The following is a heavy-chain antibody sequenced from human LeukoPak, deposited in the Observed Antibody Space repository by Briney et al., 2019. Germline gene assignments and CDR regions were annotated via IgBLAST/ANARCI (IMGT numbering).Heavy chain of an antibody. CDR3: GRATMGVDY. Sequence: SQTLSLTCAFSGGSISSGGYSGSWIRQPPGKWLGWIGYIYYSGSTFYNPSLKSRVTISIDTSKTQFSLKRSSVPAAKTAVYYCGRATMGVDYWGQGTLVTVSS. D-gene: IGHD1-26*01. CDR1: GGSISSGGYS. V-gene: IGHV4-30-4*07. J-gene: IGHJ4*02. CDR2: IYYSGST.